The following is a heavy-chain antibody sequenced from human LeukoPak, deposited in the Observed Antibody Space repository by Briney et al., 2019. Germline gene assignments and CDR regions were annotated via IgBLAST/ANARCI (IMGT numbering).Heavy chain of an antibody. V-gene: IGHV1-2*06. CDR3: ARALKGIAAAKLGLAY. CDR2: INPNSGGT. J-gene: IGHJ4*02. D-gene: IGHD6-13*01. CDR1: GNTFTGYY. Sequence: ASVKVSCKASGNTFTGYYMHWVRQAPGQGLEWMGRINPNSGGTNYAQKFQGRVTMTRDTSISTAYMELSRLRSDDTAVYYCARALKGIAAAKLGLAYWGQGTLVTVSS.